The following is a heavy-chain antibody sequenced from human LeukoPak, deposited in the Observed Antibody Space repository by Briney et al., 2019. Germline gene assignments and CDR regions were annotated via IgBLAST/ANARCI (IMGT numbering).Heavy chain of an antibody. J-gene: IGHJ4*02. CDR1: GFTFSSYG. CDR2: ISHDGTKN. Sequence: PGGSLRLSCAVSGFTFSSYGIHWVRKAPGKGLEWVTFISHDGTKNYYADSVKGRFTVSRDNSKNTLYLQMDSLRADDTAVYYCEKDRSPGETEYFDSGGREPWVTV. D-gene: IGHD3-10*01. CDR3: EKDRSPGETEYFDS. V-gene: IGHV3-30*18.